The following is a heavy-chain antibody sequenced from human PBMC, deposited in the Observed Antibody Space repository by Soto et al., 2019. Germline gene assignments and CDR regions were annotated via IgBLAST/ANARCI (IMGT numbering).Heavy chain of an antibody. D-gene: IGHD3-10*01. Sequence: EVQLVESGGGLVKPGGSLRLSCAASGFTFSSYSMNWVRQAPGKGLEWVSSISSSSSYIYYAHSVKGRFTISRDNAKNSLHGQMARLRAEDTAVYYCARDRGGDLKAFDIWGQGTMVTVSS. CDR1: GFTFSSYS. CDR2: ISSSSSYI. CDR3: ARDRGGDLKAFDI. V-gene: IGHV3-21*01. J-gene: IGHJ3*02.